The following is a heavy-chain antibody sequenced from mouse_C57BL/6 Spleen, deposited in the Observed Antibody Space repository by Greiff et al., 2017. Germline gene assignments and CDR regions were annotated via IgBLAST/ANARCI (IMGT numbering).Heavy chain of an antibody. D-gene: IGHD1-1*01. V-gene: IGHV1-15*01. CDR3: TRGTYGGAMDY. CDR2: IDPETGGT. CDR1: GYTFTDYE. Sequence: QVQLQQSGAELVRPGASVTLSCKASGYTFTDYEMHWVKQTPVHGLEWIGAIDPETGGTAYNQKFKGKAILTADKSSSTAYMELRSLTSEDSAVYYCTRGTYGGAMDYWGQGTSVTVSS. J-gene: IGHJ4*01.